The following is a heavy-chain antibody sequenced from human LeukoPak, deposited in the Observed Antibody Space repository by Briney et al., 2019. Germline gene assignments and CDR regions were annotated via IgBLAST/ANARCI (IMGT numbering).Heavy chain of an antibody. J-gene: IGHJ6*02. CDR3: ARNPSYDSSRTDV. CDR2: IYYSGST. V-gene: IGHV4-28*01. CDR1: GGSISSSNW. D-gene: IGHD3-3*01. Sequence: SETLSLTCTVSGGSISSSNWWGWIRQPPGKGLEWIGYIYYSGSTYYNPSLKSRVTMSVDTSKNQFSLKLSSVTAVDTAVYYCARNPSYDSSRTDVWGQGTTVTVSS.